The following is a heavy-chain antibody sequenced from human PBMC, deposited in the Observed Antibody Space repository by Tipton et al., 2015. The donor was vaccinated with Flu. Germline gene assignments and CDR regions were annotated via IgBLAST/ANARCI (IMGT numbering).Heavy chain of an antibody. CDR1: GGSFSGYY. Sequence: LSLTCAVYGGSFSGYYWSWIRQPPGKGLEWIGEINHSGSTNYNPSLKSRVTISVDTSKNQFSLKLSSVTAADTAVYYCARMDILTGYRYYYYGMDVWGQGTTVTVSS. V-gene: IGHV4-34*01. J-gene: IGHJ6*02. D-gene: IGHD3-9*01. CDR2: INHSGST. CDR3: ARMDILTGYRYYYYGMDV.